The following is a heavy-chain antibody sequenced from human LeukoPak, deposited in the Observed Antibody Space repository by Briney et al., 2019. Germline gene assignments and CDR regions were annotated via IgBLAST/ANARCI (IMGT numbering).Heavy chain of an antibody. J-gene: IGHJ1*01. CDR1: GYTVSSNY. V-gene: IGHV3-66*01. CDR2: IYSGGGT. Sequence: GGSLRLSCAASGYTVSSNYMSWVRQAPGKGLEWVSVIYSGGGTYYADCGKSRFTISKDHAKNTLYLQMNSLRAEDTAVYYCASSYYYDSSGYQNRQDYLQHWGQGTLVTVSS. D-gene: IGHD3-22*01. CDR3: ASSYYYDSSGYQNRQDYLQH.